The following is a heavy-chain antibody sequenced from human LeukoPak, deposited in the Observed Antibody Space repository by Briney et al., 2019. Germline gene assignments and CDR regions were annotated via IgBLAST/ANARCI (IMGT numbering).Heavy chain of an antibody. D-gene: IGHD3-16*01. CDR3: ARDGGPAFDI. J-gene: IGHJ3*02. CDR1: GGSISSYY. Sequence: SETLSLTCTVSGGSISSYYWSWIRQPPGKGLEWIGYIYYSGSTNYSPSLKSRVTISVDTSKNQFSLKLSSVTAADTAVYYCARDGGPAFDIWGQGTMVTVSS. CDR2: IYYSGST. V-gene: IGHV4-59*01.